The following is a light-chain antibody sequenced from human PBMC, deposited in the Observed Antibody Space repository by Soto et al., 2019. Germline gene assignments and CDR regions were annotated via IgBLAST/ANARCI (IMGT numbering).Light chain of an antibody. Sequence: QSALTQPASVSGSPGQSITISCTGTSNDVGGYNYVSWYQQHPGKAPKLMIFEVSNRPSGVSNRFSGSKSGNTASLTISGIQAEDEAVYYCSSYTSSSNVVFGGGTKLTVL. CDR3: SSYTSSSNVV. J-gene: IGLJ2*01. CDR2: EVS. V-gene: IGLV2-14*01. CDR1: SNDVGGYNY.